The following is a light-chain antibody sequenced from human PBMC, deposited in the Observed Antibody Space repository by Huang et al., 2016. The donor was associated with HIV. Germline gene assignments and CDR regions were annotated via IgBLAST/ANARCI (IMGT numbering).Light chain of an antibody. V-gene: IGKV3-15*01. CDR1: QRLNNN. Sequence: VMTQSPATLSVSPGERATLSCRASQRLNNNLACFQQNPGQAPRLLIYGASTRATGIPARFSGSGSGTEFTLTISSLQSEDLAVYYCQQYNNWPITFGPGTKVDVK. CDR3: QQYNNWPIT. CDR2: GAS. J-gene: IGKJ3*01.